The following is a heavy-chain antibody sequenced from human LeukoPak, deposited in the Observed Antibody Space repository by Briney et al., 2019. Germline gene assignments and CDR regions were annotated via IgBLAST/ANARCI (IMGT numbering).Heavy chain of an antibody. J-gene: IGHJ3*02. Sequence: SETLSLTCTVSGGSISSGGYYWSWIRQPPGKGLEWIGHIYYSGSTYYNPSLKSRVTISADRSKNQFSLKLTSVTAADTAVYYCGARRAFDIWGQGTMVTVSS. V-gene: IGHV4-30-2*01. D-gene: IGHD6-6*01. CDR3: GARRAFDI. CDR2: IYYSGST. CDR1: GGSISSGGYY.